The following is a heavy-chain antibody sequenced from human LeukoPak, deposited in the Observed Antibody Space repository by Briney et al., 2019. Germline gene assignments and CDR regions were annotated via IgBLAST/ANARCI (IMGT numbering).Heavy chain of an antibody. CDR2: IRNDGNTK. CDR3: ANDYYGSGSYEDY. V-gene: IGHV3-30*02. J-gene: IGHJ4*02. CDR1: GFTFSTYG. Sequence: GGSLRLSCAASGFTFSTYGMHWVRRAPGKGLEWVAFIRNDGNTKYYADSVKGRFTISRDNSKNTLYLQMNSLRAEDTAVYYCANDYYGSGSYEDYWGQGTLVTVSS. D-gene: IGHD3-10*01.